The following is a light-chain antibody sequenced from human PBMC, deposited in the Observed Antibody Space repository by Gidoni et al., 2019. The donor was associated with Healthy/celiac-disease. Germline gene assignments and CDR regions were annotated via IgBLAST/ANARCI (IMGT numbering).Light chain of an antibody. J-gene: IGKJ1*01. CDR3: QQYYSTPRT. CDR1: QSVLYSYNNKSY. Sequence: DIVLTQSLYSLAVSLDERATIHCKSSQSVLYSYNNKSYLAWYQQKPGQPPKLLIYWASTRESGVPERFSGSGSGTDFTLTISSLQAEDVAVYYCQQYYSTPRTFGQGTKVEIK. V-gene: IGKV4-1*01. CDR2: WAS.